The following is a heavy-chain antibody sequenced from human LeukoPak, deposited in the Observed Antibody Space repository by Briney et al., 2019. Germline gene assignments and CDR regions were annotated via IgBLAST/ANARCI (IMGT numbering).Heavy chain of an antibody. Sequence: ASVKVSCKASGYTFTGYYMHWVRQAPGQGLEWMGWINPNSGGTNYAQKFQGRVTMTRDTSISTAYMELSRLRSDDTSVYYCAREGFWRDLGDYWGQGTLVTVSS. V-gene: IGHV1-2*02. CDR1: GYTFTGYY. J-gene: IGHJ4*02. D-gene: IGHD3-3*01. CDR2: INPNSGGT. CDR3: AREGFWRDLGDY.